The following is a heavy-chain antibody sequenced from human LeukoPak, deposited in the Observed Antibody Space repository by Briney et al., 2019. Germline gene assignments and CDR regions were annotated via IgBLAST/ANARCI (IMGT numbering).Heavy chain of an antibody. CDR1: GYTFTGYY. V-gene: IGHV1-2*02. D-gene: IGHD2-15*01. J-gene: IGHJ4*02. CDR3: ARDDCTGGSCYFLDY. CDR2: INPNSGGT. Sequence: ASVKVSCKASGYTFTGYYIHWVRQAPGQGLEWMGWINPNSGGTNYAQKFQGRVTMTRDTSISTAYMELSRLTSDDTAVYYCARDDCTGGSCYFLDYWGQGTLVTVSS.